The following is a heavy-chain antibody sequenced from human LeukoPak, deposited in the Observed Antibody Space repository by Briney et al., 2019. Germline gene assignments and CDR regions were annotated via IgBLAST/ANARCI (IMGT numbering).Heavy chain of an antibody. V-gene: IGHV3-74*01. CDR3: ARGGYSHYGMDV. D-gene: IGHD2-15*01. Sequence: PGGSLRLSCAASGFTFSSYWMHWVRHGPGKGLVWVSRINSDGSSTRYADSVKGRFTITRDNAKNTLYLQMNSLRAEDTAVYYCARGGYSHYGMDVWGQGTTVTVSS. CDR1: GFTFSSYW. CDR2: INSDGSST. J-gene: IGHJ6*02.